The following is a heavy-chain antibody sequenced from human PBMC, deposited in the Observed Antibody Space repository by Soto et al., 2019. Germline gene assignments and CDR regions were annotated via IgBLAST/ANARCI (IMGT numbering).Heavy chain of an antibody. V-gene: IGHV3-30-3*01. CDR3: ACPWDFWSGYSGPFDY. Sequence: QVQLVEPGGGVVQPGRSLRLSCAASGFTFNSCGMQWVRQAPGKGLEWVAVISYDGSNKYYADSVKGRFIISRDNSKNTLYLQMNSLGAEDTAVYYCACPWDFWSGYSGPFDYWGQGTLVTVSS. CDR2: ISYDGSNK. J-gene: IGHJ4*02. D-gene: IGHD3-3*01. CDR1: GFTFNSCG.